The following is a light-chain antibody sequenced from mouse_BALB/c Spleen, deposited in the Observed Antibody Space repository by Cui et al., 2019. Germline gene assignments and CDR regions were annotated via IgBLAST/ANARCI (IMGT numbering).Light chain of an antibody. J-gene: IGKJ2*01. CDR3: QQWSSYT. CDR2: DTS. CDR1: SSVSY. V-gene: IGKV4-55*01. Sequence: QIVLTQSPAIMSASPGEKVTMTCSASSSVSYMYWYQQKPGSSPRLLIYDTSNLASGVTVRFSGSGSGTSYSLTISRMEAEDAATYYCQQWSSYTFGGGTKLEIK.